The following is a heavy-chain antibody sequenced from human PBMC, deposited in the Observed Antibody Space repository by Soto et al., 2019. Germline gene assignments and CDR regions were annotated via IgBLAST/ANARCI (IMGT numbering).Heavy chain of an antibody. CDR1: GGSFSGYY. CDR2: INHSGST. J-gene: IGHJ4*02. D-gene: IGHD3-22*01. CDR3: ARGARHYYDSSGYYYFDY. Sequence: SETLSLTCAVYGGSFSGYYWSWIRQPPGKGLEWIGEINHSGSTNYNPSLKSRVTISVDTSKNQFSLKLSSVTAADTAVYYCARGARHYYDSSGYYYFDYWGQGTLVTVSS. V-gene: IGHV4-34*01.